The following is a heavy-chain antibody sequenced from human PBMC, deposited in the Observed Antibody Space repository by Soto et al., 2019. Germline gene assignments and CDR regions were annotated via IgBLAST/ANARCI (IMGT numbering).Heavy chain of an antibody. J-gene: IGHJ5*02. CDR2: IYYSGST. D-gene: IGHD5-18*01. CDR1: GGSISSGDYY. V-gene: IGHV4-30-4*01. CDR3: ARVGDTAMVNWFDP. Sequence: TLSLTCTVSGGSISSGDYYWSWIRQPPGKGLEWIGYIYYSGSTYYNPSLKSRVTISVDTSKNQFSLKLSSVTAADTAVYYCARVGDTAMVNWFDPWGQGTLVTVSS.